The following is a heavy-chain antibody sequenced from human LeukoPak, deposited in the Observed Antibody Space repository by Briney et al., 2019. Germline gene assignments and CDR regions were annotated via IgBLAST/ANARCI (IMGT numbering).Heavy chain of an antibody. V-gene: IGHV1-18*01. CDR2: ISAYNGNT. CDR3: ATGIAAEGINWFDP. Sequence: ASVKVSCKASGYTFTSYGISWVRQAPGQGLEWMGWISAYNGNTNYAQKLQGRVTMTTDTSTSTAYMELRSLRSEDTAVYYCATGIAAEGINWFDPWGQGTLVTVSS. D-gene: IGHD6-13*01. J-gene: IGHJ5*02. CDR1: GYTFTSYG.